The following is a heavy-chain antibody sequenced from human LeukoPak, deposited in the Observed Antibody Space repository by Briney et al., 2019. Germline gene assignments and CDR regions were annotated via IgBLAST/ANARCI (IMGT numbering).Heavy chain of an antibody. CDR1: GFTFSSYA. J-gene: IGHJ5*02. CDR3: AKDLMIGTLGWFDP. D-gene: IGHD1-7*01. CDR2: LSGNGGST. Sequence: HPGGSLRLSCAASGFTFSSYAMTWVRQAPGKGLEWVSGLSGNGGSTYYADSVKGRFTISRDNFKNTLYLQMNSLRVEDSGVCYCAKDLMIGTLGWFDPWGQGTLVTVSS. V-gene: IGHV3-23*01.